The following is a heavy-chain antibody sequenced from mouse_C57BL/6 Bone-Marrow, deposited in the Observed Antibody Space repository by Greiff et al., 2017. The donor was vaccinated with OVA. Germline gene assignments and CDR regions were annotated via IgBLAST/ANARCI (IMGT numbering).Heavy chain of an antibody. CDR3: TTDRY. CDR1: GFNIKDDY. Sequence: EVKLVESGAELVRPGASVKLSCTASGFNIKDDYMHWVKERPEQGLEWIGWIDPENGATEYASKFQGKATIPADTSSKTVYLQLSSLTSEDTAVYYCTTDRYWGQGTTLTVSS. V-gene: IGHV14-4*01. CDR2: IDPENGAT. J-gene: IGHJ2*01.